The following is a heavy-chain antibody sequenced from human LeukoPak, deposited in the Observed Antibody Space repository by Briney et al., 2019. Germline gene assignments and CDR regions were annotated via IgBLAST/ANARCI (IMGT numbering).Heavy chain of an antibody. Sequence: GGSLRLSCAASGFTFSGSAMHWVRQASGKGLEWVGRIRSKANSYATAYAAWVKGRFTISRDDSKNTAYLQMNSLKTEDTAVYYCTSWALGYCSGGSCDYWGQGTLVTVSS. J-gene: IGHJ4*02. CDR2: IRSKANSYAT. D-gene: IGHD2-15*01. CDR3: TSWALGYCSGGSCDY. V-gene: IGHV3-73*01. CDR1: GFTFSGSA.